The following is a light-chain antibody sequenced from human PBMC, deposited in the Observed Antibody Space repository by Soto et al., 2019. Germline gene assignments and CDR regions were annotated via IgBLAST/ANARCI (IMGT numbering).Light chain of an antibody. CDR3: QSFDRGPSGVYV. Sequence: QSVLTQPPSVYGAPGQRVTISCTGSSSNIGAGYAVHWFQQLPGIAPKLLILSNNNRPSGVPDRFSGSKSGTSASLAITGLQAEDEGDYYCQSFDRGPSGVYVFGTGSKVTVL. J-gene: IGLJ1*01. CDR1: SSNIGAGYA. CDR2: SNN. V-gene: IGLV1-40*01.